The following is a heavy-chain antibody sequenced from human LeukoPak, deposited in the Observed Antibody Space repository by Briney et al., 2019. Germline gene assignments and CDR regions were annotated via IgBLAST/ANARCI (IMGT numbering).Heavy chain of an antibody. CDR1: GFTFSSYG. Sequence: PGGSLRLSCAASGFTFSSYGMHWVRQAPGKGLEWVSAISGSGAGTYYADSVKGRFTISRDNSKNTLYLQMNSLRAEDTAVYYCAKGSGSYYRYYYYMDVWGKGTTVTVSS. D-gene: IGHD1-26*01. J-gene: IGHJ6*03. V-gene: IGHV3-23*01. CDR2: ISGSGAGT. CDR3: AKGSGSYYRYYYYMDV.